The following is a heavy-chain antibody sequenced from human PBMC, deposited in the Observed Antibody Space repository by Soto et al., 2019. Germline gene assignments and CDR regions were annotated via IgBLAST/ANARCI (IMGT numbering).Heavy chain of an antibody. V-gene: IGHV4-30-2*03. D-gene: IGHD3-9*01. J-gene: IGHJ5*01. Sequence: LEQSGSGLAKPSETLSLTCAVSGASMTTGGFSWTWVRQPPGGGLEWIGHVYHRASTQYNPSLKGRVAISVDTSRKQVSLKLRSVTTADTALYYCATYSYFFDIHGFHDSWGQGIHVTVSS. CDR1: GASMTTGGFS. CDR2: VYHRAST. CDR3: ATYSYFFDIHGFHDS.